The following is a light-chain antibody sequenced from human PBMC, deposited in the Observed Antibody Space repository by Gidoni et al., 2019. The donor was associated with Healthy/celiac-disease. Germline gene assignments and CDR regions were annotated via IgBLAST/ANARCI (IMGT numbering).Light chain of an antibody. CDR2: LGS. Sequence: DIVMTQSPLSLPVTPGETASISCRSSQSLMHSNGYNYLDWYLQKPGQSPQLLIYLGSNRASGVPDRFSGSGSGTDFTLKISRVEAEDVGVYYCMQALQTRTFGPGTKVDIK. V-gene: IGKV2-28*01. CDR1: QSLMHSNGYNY. J-gene: IGKJ3*01. CDR3: MQALQTRT.